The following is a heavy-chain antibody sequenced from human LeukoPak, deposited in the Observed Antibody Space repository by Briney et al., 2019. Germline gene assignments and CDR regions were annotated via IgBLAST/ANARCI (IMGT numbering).Heavy chain of an antibody. V-gene: IGHV4-59*01. CDR2: IYYSGST. D-gene: IGHD1-26*01. Sequence: PSETLSLTCSVSGGSISSYYWSWIRQPPGRGLEWIGCIYYSGSTNYNPSLKSRVTISVDTSKNQFSLKLSSVAAADTAVYYCARGRIGGSYWGQGTLVTVSS. CDR1: GGSISSYY. CDR3: ARGRIGGSY. J-gene: IGHJ4*02.